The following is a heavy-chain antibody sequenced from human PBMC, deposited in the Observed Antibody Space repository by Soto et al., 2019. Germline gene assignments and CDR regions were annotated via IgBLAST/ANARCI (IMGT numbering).Heavy chain of an antibody. V-gene: IGHV4-59*08. CDR3: ARQIYDSSGYYFDY. Sequence: SETLSLTCTVSGGSISSYYWSWIRQPPGQGLEWLGNIYSLGNTYYNPSLKSRVTISVDKSKSQFFLKLSSVTAPDTAVYYCARQIYDSSGYYFDYWGQGTLVTVSS. CDR2: IYSLGNT. D-gene: IGHD3-22*01. CDR1: GGSISSYY. J-gene: IGHJ4*02.